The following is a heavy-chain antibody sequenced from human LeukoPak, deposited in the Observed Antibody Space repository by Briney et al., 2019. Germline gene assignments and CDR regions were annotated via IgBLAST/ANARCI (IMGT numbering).Heavy chain of an antibody. D-gene: IGHD3-22*01. CDR3: AKDMGYDSSGYFDAFDI. J-gene: IGHJ3*02. Sequence: PGRSLRLSCAASGFTFDDYAMHWARQAPGKGLEWVSGISWNSGSIGYADSVKGRFTISRDNAKNSLYLQMNSLRAEDTALYYCAKDMGYDSSGYFDAFDIWGQGTMVTVSS. CDR1: GFTFDDYA. V-gene: IGHV3-9*01. CDR2: ISWNSGSI.